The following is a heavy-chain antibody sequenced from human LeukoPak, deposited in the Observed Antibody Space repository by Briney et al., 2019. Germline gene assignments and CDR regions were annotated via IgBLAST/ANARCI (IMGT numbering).Heavy chain of an antibody. D-gene: IGHD1-26*01. J-gene: IGHJ4*02. CDR1: GFTFSSYS. Sequence: GGSLRLSCAASGFTFSSYSMHWVRQAPGKGLEWVSSISSSSGYIYYADSVKGRFTISRDNAKNSLYLQMNSLRAEDTAVYYCARAIWELPSYWGQGTLVTVSS. CDR2: ISSSSGYI. V-gene: IGHV3-21*01. CDR3: ARAIWELPSY.